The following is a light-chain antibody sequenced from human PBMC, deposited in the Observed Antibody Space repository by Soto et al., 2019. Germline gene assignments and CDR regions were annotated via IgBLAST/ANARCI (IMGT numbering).Light chain of an antibody. CDR2: EVS. CDR1: SSDVGSSNL. Sequence: QSALTQPASVSGSPGQSITFSCTVTSSDVGSSNLVSWYQQHPGKAPKLLIYEVSKRPSGVSNRFSGSKSGNTASLTISGLQAEDEADYYCCSYAGSSTHVFGTGTKVTV. J-gene: IGLJ1*01. V-gene: IGLV2-23*02. CDR3: CSYAGSSTHV.